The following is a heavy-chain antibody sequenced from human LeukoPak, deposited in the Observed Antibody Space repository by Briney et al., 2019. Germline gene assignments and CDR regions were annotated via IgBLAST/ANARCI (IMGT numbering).Heavy chain of an antibody. Sequence: GGSLRLSCAASGFTVSDVWMSWVRQAPGRGQEWVGRIKSKSAGGTKDYPASVKGRFTISRDDSENTVYLQLNSLMTEDTALYYCTTEYYGDYHYWGQGTLVTVSS. J-gene: IGHJ4*02. CDR3: TTEYYGDYHY. CDR2: IKSKSAGGTK. D-gene: IGHD4-17*01. CDR1: GFTVSDVW. V-gene: IGHV3-15*01.